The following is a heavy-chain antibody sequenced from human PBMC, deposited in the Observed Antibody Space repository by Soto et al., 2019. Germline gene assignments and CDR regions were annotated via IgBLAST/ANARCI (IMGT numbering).Heavy chain of an antibody. J-gene: IGHJ6*02. V-gene: IGHV1-69*13. Sequence: GASVKVSCKASGGTFSSYAISWVRQAPGQGLEWMGGIIPIFGTANYAQKFQGRVTITADESTSTAYMELSSLRSEDTAVYYCAGGAIFEVVITHYYYGMDVWGQGTTVTVSS. CDR3: AGGAIFEVVITHYYYGMDV. CDR1: GGTFSSYA. CDR2: IIPIFGTA. D-gene: IGHD3-3*01.